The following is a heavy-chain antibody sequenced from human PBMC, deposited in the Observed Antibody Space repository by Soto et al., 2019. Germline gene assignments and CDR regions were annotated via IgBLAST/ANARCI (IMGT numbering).Heavy chain of an antibody. CDR1: GFTFNSHC. CDR2: ITGNGLNS. Sequence: GGSLRLSCAASGFTFNSHCMNWVRLAPGKGLEWISSITGNGLNSYYANPVKGRFTISRDNSKNTLYLQMNGLGAEDKAVYYCREAFIAVAVLDYWGQGTLVTVSS. D-gene: IGHD6-19*01. V-gene: IGHV3-23*01. CDR3: REAFIAVAVLDY. J-gene: IGHJ4*02.